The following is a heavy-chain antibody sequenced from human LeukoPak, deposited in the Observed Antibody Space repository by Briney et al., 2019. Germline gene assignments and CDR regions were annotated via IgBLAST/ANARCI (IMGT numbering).Heavy chain of an antibody. CDR2: ISSSGSTI. V-gene: IGHV3-11*04. CDR3: ARDQLRDIVVMVYPMGDY. CDR1: GFTFSDYY. D-gene: IGHD2-8*01. J-gene: IGHJ4*02. Sequence: GGSLRLSCAASGFTFSDYYMTWIRQAPGKGLEWVSYISSSGSTIYYADSVKGRFTISRDNAKNSLYLQMNSLRAEDTAVYYCARDQLRDIVVMVYPMGDYWGQGTLVIVSS.